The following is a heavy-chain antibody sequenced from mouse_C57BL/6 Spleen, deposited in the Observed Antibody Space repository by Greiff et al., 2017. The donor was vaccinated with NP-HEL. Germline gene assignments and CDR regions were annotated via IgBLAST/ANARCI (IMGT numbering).Heavy chain of an antibody. V-gene: IGHV5-17*01. Sequence: DVKLVESGGGLVKPGGSLKLSCAASGFTFSDYGMHWVRQAPEKGLEWVAYISSGSSTIYYADTVKGRFTISRDNAKNTLFLQMTSLRSEDTAMYYCARDGRGADFDYWGQGTTLTVSS. CDR3: ARDGRGADFDY. J-gene: IGHJ2*01. D-gene: IGHD1-1*01. CDR1: GFTFSDYG. CDR2: ISSGSSTI.